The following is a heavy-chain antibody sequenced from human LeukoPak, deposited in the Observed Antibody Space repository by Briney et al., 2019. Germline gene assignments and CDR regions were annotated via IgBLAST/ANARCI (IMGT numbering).Heavy chain of an antibody. D-gene: IGHD5-18*01. Sequence: GGSLRLSCTASGFTFGDYAMSWVRQAPGKGLEWVGLIRSKAYGGTTEYAASVKGRFTISRDDSKSIAYLQMNSLKTEDTAVYYGTRDKTRYSYGDYYFDYWGQGTLVTVSS. CDR2: IRSKAYGGTT. J-gene: IGHJ4*02. CDR1: GFTFGDYA. V-gene: IGHV3-49*04. CDR3: TRDKTRYSYGDYYFDY.